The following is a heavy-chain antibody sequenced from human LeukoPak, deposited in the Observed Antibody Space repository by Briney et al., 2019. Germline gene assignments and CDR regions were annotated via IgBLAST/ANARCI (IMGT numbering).Heavy chain of an antibody. Sequence: GGSLRLSCAASGFSGFTFSTYGMHWVRQAPGKGLEWVAVIWYDGSNKYYADSVKGRFTISRDNSKNTLYLQMNSLRAEDTAVYYCARAPPGYSSSFDAFDIWGQGTMVTVSS. J-gene: IGHJ3*02. V-gene: IGHV3-33*08. CDR1: GFSGFTFSTYG. D-gene: IGHD6-13*01. CDR2: IWYDGSNK. CDR3: ARAPPGYSSSFDAFDI.